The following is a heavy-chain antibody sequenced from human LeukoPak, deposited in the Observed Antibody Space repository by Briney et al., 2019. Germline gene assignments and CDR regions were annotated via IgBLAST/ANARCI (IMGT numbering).Heavy chain of an antibody. CDR1: GFTFSSYW. J-gene: IGHJ6*03. CDR2: IKQDGSEK. D-gene: IGHD6-13*01. V-gene: IGHV3-7*01. Sequence: PGGSLRLSCAASGFTFSSYWMSWVRQAPGKGLEWVANIKQDGSEKYYVDSVKGRFTISRDTAKNSLYLQMNSLRAEDTAVYYCARVEQLVRYYYYYYYMDVWGKGTTVTVSS. CDR3: ARVEQLVRYYYYYYYMDV.